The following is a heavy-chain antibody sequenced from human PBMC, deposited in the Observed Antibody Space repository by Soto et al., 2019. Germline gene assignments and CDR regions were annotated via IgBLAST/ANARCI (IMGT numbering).Heavy chain of an antibody. V-gene: IGHV4-39*01. J-gene: IGHJ4*02. CDR1: GGSISSSSYY. D-gene: IGHD2-15*01. CDR2: IYYSGST. Sequence: SETLSLTCTVSGGSISSSSYYWGWIRQPPGKGLEWIGSIYYSGSTYYNPSLKSRVTISVDTSKNQFSLKLSSVTAADTAVYYCARRRERTVVNPDFDYWGQGTPVTVSS. CDR3: ARRRERTVVNPDFDY.